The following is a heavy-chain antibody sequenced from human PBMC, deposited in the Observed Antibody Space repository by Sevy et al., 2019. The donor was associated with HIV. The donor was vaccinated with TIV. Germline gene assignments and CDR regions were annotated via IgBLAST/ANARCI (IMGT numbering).Heavy chain of an antibody. D-gene: IGHD3-22*01. Sequence: GGSLRLSCAASGFTFDDYAMHWVRQAPGKGLEWISGISWNSGSIGYADSVKVRFTISRDNAKNSLYLQMNSLRAADTALYYCAKDTARRYYDSCGQYYYYYGMDVWGQGTTVTVSS. CDR3: AKDTARRYYDSCGQYYYYYGMDV. V-gene: IGHV3-9*01. J-gene: IGHJ6*02. CDR2: ISWNSGSI. CDR1: GFTFDDYA.